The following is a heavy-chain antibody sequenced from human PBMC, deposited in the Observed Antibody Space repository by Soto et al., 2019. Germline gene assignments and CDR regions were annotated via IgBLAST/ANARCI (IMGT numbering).Heavy chain of an antibody. CDR3: AADSRFLEWLLSDPYFDY. CDR1: GFTFSSYA. CDR2: ISGSGGST. J-gene: IGHJ4*02. D-gene: IGHD3-3*01. Sequence: GGSLRLSCAASGFTFSSYAMSWVRQAPGKGLEWVSAISGSGGSTYYADSVKGRFTISRDNSKNTLYLQMNSLRAEDTAVYYCAADSRFLEWLLSDPYFDYWGQGTLVTVS. V-gene: IGHV3-23*01.